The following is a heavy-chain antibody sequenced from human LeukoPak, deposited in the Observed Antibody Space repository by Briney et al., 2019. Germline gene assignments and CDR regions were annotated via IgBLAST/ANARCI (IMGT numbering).Heavy chain of an antibody. V-gene: IGHV4-39*01. J-gene: IGHJ3*02. Sequence: SETLSLTCTVSGGSISTNSYYWGWIRQSPGKGLEWIGSIYYSGRTFHNPSLESRVTISVDTSKTQFSLKMSSMTAADTAVYYCARTYHYASAGPSGAFEIWGQGTMVTVSS. CDR2: IYYSGRT. CDR1: GGSISTNSYY. D-gene: IGHD3-22*01. CDR3: ARTYHYASAGPSGAFEI.